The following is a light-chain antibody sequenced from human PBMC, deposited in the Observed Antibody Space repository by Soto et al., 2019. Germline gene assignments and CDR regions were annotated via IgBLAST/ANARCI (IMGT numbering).Light chain of an antibody. V-gene: IGLV2-18*01. CDR2: EVS. Sequence: QSVLTQPPSVSGSPGQSVTISCTGTSSDDGSYNRVSWYQQPPGTAPKLMIYEVSNRPSGVPDRFSGSKSGNTASLTISGLQAEDEADYYCSLYTSSSNYVFGTGTKLTVL. CDR3: SLYTSSSNYV. CDR1: SSDDGSYNR. J-gene: IGLJ1*01.